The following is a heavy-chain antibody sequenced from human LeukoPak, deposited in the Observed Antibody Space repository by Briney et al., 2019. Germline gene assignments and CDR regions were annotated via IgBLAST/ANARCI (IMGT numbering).Heavy chain of an antibody. Sequence: GGSLRLSCAASGFTFSSYWMSWVRQAPGKGLEWVANIKQDGSEKYYVDSVKGRFTISRDNAKNSLYLQMNSLRAEDTAVYYCARSGYYFYYYYYMDVWGKRTPVTVSS. V-gene: IGHV3-7*01. CDR2: IKQDGSEK. CDR1: GFTFSSYW. CDR3: ARSGYYFYYYYYMDV. D-gene: IGHD3-22*01. J-gene: IGHJ6*03.